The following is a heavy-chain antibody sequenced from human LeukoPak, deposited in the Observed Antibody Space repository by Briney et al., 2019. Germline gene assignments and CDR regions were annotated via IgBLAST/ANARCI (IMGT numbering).Heavy chain of an antibody. V-gene: IGHV1-69*13. CDR2: IIPIFGTA. CDR1: GYTFTGYY. D-gene: IGHD1-26*01. CDR3: ARGELRIVGATLFDY. Sequence: SVKVSCKASGYTFTGYYMHWVRQAPGQGLEWMGGIIPIFGTANYAQKFQGRVTITADESTSTAYMELSSLRSEDTAVYYCARGELRIVGATLFDYWGQGTLVTVSS. J-gene: IGHJ4*02.